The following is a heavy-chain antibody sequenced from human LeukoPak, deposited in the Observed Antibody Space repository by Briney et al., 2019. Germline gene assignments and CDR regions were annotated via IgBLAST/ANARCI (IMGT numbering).Heavy chain of an antibody. J-gene: IGHJ4*02. V-gene: IGHV1-8*01. CDR1: GYTFTSYD. CDR3: ARVSTYFGVVTDFDY. Sequence: ASVKVSCKASGYTFTSYDINWVRQATGQELEWLGWMNPNSGNTGYAQKFQGRVTMTRNTSISTAYMELSSLRSEDTAVYYCARVSTYFGVVTDFDYWGQGTLVTVSS. CDR2: MNPNSGNT. D-gene: IGHD3-3*01.